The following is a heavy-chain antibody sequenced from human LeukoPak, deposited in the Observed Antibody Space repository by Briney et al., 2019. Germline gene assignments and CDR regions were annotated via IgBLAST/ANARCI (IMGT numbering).Heavy chain of an antibody. J-gene: IGHJ5*02. CDR3: ARVWPHQLPHGP. Sequence: SETLSLTCAVYGGSFSGYFWTLIRQPPGKGLEWIGEINHSGSTNYNASLKSRVTISVDTSKNQFSLKLSSVTAADTAVYYCARVWPHQLPHGPWGQGTLVTVSS. V-gene: IGHV4-34*01. D-gene: IGHD2-2*01. CDR2: INHSGST. CDR1: GGSFSGYF.